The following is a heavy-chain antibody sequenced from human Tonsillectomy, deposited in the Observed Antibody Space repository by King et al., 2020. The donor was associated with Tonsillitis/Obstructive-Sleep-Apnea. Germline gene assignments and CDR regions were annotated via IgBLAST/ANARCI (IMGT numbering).Heavy chain of an antibody. CDR1: GFTFSDYY. V-gene: IGHV3-11*05. CDR3: ARGGMVITTFDAFDT. D-gene: IGHD3-9*01. J-gene: IGHJ3*02. Sequence: VQLVESGGGLVKPGGSLRLSCAASGFTFSDYYMSWIRQAPGKGLERVSYISSSSSYTNYANSVKGRFTISKDNAKNSLYLQMNSLRAEDTAVYYCARGGMVITTFDAFDTWGQGTMVTVSS. CDR2: ISSSSSYT.